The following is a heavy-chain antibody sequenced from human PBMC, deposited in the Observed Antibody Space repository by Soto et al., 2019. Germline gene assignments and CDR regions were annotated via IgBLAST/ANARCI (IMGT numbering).Heavy chain of an antibody. V-gene: IGHV1-46*01. CDR1: GYTFTSYY. J-gene: IGHJ3*02. CDR3: AGVHYSKIGAFDI. D-gene: IGHD2-2*01. Sequence: ASVKVSCKASGYTFTSYYMHWVRQAPGQGLEWMGIINPSGGSTSYAQKFQGRVTMTRDTSTSTVYMELSSLRSEDTAVYYCAGVHYSKIGAFDIWGKGKMVTVPS. CDR2: INPSGGST.